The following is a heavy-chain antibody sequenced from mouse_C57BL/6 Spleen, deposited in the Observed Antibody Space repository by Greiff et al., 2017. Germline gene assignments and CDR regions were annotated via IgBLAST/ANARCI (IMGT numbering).Heavy chain of an antibody. J-gene: IGHJ4*01. D-gene: IGHD2-5*01. CDR1: GFSLTSYG. CDR3: ARAYYSNYGYAMDY. V-gene: IGHV2-6*03. Sequence: QVQLKESGPGLVAPSQSLSITCTVSGFSLTSYGVHWVRQPPGKGLEWLVVIWSDGSTTYNSALKSRLSISKDNSKSQVFLKMNSLQTDDTAMYYCARAYYSNYGYAMDYWGQGTSVTVSS. CDR2: IWSDGST.